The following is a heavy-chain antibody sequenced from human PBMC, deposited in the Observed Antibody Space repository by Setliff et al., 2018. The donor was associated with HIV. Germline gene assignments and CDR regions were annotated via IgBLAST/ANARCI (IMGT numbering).Heavy chain of an antibody. CDR2: MSYDGNNK. Sequence: PGESLKISCAASGFIFSSYAMHWVRQAPGKGLEWVAVMSYDGNNKYYADSVKGRFTISRDNSKNTLYLQMNSLRAEDTAVYYCARTEEWWRPFDYWGQGTLVTVSS. J-gene: IGHJ4*02. CDR3: ARTEEWWRPFDY. V-gene: IGHV3-30*01. D-gene: IGHD2-8*01. CDR1: GFIFSSYA.